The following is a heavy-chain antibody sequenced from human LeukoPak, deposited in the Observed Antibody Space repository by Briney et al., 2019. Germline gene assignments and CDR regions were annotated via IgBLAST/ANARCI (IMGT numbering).Heavy chain of an antibody. J-gene: IGHJ6*03. D-gene: IGHD3-10*01. CDR1: GYSNSSGYY. CDR3: VRYTSGTFYYYYSMDV. CDR2: IYHSGST. V-gene: IGHV4-38-2*02. Sequence: SETLSLTCTVSGYSNSSGYYWGWVRQPPGKGLEWIGSIYHSGSTDYNPSLESRVTISVDTSKNQFSLNLTSVTAADTAVYYCVRYTSGTFYYYYSMDVWGKGTTFTVSS.